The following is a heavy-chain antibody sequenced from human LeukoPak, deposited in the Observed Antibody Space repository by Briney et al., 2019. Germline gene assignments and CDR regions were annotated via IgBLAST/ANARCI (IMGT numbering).Heavy chain of an antibody. CDR3: ARTMTDIVATIYDY. CDR1: GFTFSSYE. CDR2: ISSSGSTI. J-gene: IGHJ4*02. D-gene: IGHD5-12*01. V-gene: IGHV3-48*03. Sequence: PGGSLRLSCAASGFTFSSYEMNWVRQAPGTGLEWVSYISSSGSTIYYADSVKGRFTISRDNAKNSLYLQMNSLRAEDTAVYYCARTMTDIVATIYDYWGQGTLVTVSS.